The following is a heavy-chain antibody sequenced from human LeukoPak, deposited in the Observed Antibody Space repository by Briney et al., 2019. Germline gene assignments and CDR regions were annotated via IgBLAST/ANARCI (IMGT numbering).Heavy chain of an antibody. D-gene: IGHD5-12*01. CDR3: ARGPYSGYYGDYYYYYMDV. CDR1: GFTFSRYS. V-gene: IGHV3-21*01. CDR2: ITSSSSYI. J-gene: IGHJ6*03. Sequence: GGSLRLSCAASGFTFSRYSMNWVRQAPGKGLEWVSSITSSSSYIKYADSVKGRFTISRDNAKNSLYLQINSLRAEDTAVYYCARGPYSGYYGDYYYYYMDVWGKGTTVTISS.